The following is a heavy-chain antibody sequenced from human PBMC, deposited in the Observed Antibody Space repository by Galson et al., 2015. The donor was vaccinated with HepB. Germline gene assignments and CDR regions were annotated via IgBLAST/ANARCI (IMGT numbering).Heavy chain of an antibody. CDR2: IDWDDDK. CDR1: GFSLSTSGMC. D-gene: IGHD4-23*01. J-gene: IGHJ4*02. CDR3: ARIGGYGGNSGYFDY. V-gene: IGHV2-70*11. Sequence: PALVKPTQTLTLTCTFSGFSLSTSGMCVSWIRQPPGKALEWLARIDWDDDKYYSTSLKTRLTISKDTSKNQVVLTMTNMDPVDTATYYCARIGGYGGNSGYFDYWGQGTLVTVSS.